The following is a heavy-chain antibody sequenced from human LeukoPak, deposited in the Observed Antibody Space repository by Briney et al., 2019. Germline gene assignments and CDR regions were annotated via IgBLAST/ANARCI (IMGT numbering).Heavy chain of an antibody. J-gene: IGHJ3*02. D-gene: IGHD2-2*01. V-gene: IGHV4-38-2*02. CDR2: IYHSGST. CDR1: GYSISSGYY. CDR3: ARTLSVGYCSSTSCYEYAFDI. Sequence: SETLSLTCTVSGYSISSGYYWGWIRQPPGKGLEWIGSIYHSGSTYYNPSLKSRVTISVDTSKNQFSLKLSSVTAAGTAVYYCARTLSVGYCSSTSCYEYAFDIWGQGTMVTVSS.